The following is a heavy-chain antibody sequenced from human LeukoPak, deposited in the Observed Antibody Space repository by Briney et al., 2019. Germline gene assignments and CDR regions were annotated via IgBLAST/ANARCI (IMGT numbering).Heavy chain of an antibody. CDR3: ARQSEGNYYDSSGSFDY. J-gene: IGHJ4*02. D-gene: IGHD3-22*01. Sequence: KASETLSLTCAVYGGSFSGYYWSWIRQPPGKGLEWIGEINHSGSTNYNPSLKSRVTISVDTSKNQFSLKPSSVTAADTAVYYCARQSEGNYYDSSGSFDYWGQGTLVTVSS. CDR2: INHSGST. CDR1: GGSFSGYY. V-gene: IGHV4-34*01.